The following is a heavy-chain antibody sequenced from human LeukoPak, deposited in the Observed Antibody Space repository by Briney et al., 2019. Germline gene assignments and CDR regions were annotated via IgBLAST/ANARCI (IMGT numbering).Heavy chain of an antibody. V-gene: IGHV3-33*01. D-gene: IGHD6-13*01. Sequence: GGSLRLSCAASGFTFSSYGMPWVRQAPGKGLEWVAVIWYDGSNKYYADSVKGRFTISRDNSKNTLYLQMNSLRAEDTAVYYCARDLALRIAAAGMSGYWGQGTLVTVSS. CDR3: ARDLALRIAAAGMSGY. J-gene: IGHJ4*02. CDR1: GFTFSSYG. CDR2: IWYDGSNK.